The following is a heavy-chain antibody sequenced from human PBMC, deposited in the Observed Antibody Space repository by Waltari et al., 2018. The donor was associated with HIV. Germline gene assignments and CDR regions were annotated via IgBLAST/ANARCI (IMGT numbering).Heavy chain of an antibody. D-gene: IGHD2-8*01. J-gene: IGHJ4*02. V-gene: IGHV4-34*01. CDR2: INHGGST. CDR1: GGSFSGYY. Sequence: QVQLQQWGAGLLKPSETLSLTCAVYGGSFSGYYLNWIRQPPGKGLEWIGEINHGGSTNYNPSLKSRVTISVDTSKNQFSLKVASVTAADTAVYYCARRLGSYTNEIRGAFDYWGQGRLVTVSS. CDR3: ARRLGSYTNEIRGAFDY.